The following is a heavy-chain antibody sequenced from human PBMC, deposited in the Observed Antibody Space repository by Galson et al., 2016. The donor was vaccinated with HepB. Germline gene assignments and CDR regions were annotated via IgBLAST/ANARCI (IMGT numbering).Heavy chain of an antibody. D-gene: IGHD2-2*01. CDR1: GFTFSSFS. V-gene: IGHV3-48*02. Sequence: SLRLSCAASGFTFSSFSMNWVRQAPGKELEWVSYISSSSDTIYYADSVKGRFTISRDNAKNSLYLQMNSLRDGDTAVYYCARGYCSSTRPCGMDVWGQGTTVTVSS. J-gene: IGHJ6*02. CDR2: ISSSSDTI. CDR3: ARGYCSSTRPCGMDV.